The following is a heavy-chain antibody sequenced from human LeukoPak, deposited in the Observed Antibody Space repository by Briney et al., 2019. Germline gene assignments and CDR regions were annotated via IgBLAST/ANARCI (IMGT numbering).Heavy chain of an antibody. Sequence: GASVKVACKASGYTFTDYYMHWVRQAPGQGLGWMGWINPNSGGTNYAQKFQGRVTMTRDTSISTAYMELSRLRSDDTAVYYCARDEGYCSSTSCYGTPIQNYYFDYWGQGTLVTVSS. CDR1: GYTFTDYY. J-gene: IGHJ4*02. D-gene: IGHD2-2*01. CDR3: ARDEGYCSSTSCYGTPIQNYYFDY. V-gene: IGHV1-2*02. CDR2: INPNSGGT.